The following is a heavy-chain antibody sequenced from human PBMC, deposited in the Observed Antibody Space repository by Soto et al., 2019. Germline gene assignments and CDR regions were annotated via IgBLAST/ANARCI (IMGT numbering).Heavy chain of an antibody. CDR1: GFPFGRHA. CDR3: AEISRGSDN. Sequence: EVQLLESGGGLIQPGRSLRLSCTASGFPFGRHAMSWVRQAPGKGLEWVSSINAYNGNTYYADSVKGRFTTFREDSRNILKLDMSTLKAEVSAVYYCAEISRGSDNWGQGALDTV. D-gene: IGHD5-12*01. V-gene: IGHV3-23*01. J-gene: IGHJ4*02. CDR2: INAYNGNT.